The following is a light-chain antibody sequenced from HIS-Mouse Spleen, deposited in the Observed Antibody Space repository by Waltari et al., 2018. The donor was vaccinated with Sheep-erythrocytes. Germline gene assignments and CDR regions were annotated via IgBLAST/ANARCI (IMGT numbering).Light chain of an antibody. Sequence: DIVMTQSPLSLPVTPGEPASIPCRSSQSLLHSNGYNYLDWYLQKPGQSPHLLIYLGSNRASGVPDRFSGSGSGTDFTLKISRVEAEDVGVYYCMQALQTPIFTFGPGTKVDIK. V-gene: IGKV2-28*01. CDR2: LGS. CDR3: MQALQTPIFT. J-gene: IGKJ3*01. CDR1: QSLLHSNGYNY.